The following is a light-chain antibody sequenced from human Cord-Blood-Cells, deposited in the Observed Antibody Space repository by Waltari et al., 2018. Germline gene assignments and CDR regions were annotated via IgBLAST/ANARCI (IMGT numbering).Light chain of an antibody. CDR1: QSISSW. CDR2: DAS. CDR3: QQYNSYWT. V-gene: IGKV1-5*01. J-gene: IGKJ1*01. Sequence: DIQMTQSPSTLSASVGDRVTITCRASQSISSWLAWYQQKPGKAPKLLIYDASSLESGVPSRFIGSGSGTEFTLTISSLQPDDFATYYCQQYNSYWTFGQGTNVEIK.